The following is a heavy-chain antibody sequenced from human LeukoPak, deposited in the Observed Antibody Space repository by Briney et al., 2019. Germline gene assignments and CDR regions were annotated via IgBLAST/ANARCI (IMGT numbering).Heavy chain of an antibody. V-gene: IGHV3-30*03. CDR2: ISYDGSNK. J-gene: IGHJ4*02. Sequence: GGSLRLSCAASGLTFSSYGMHWVRQAPGKGLEWVAVISYDGSNKYYADSVKGRFTISRDNSKNTLYLQMSSLRAEDTAVYYCAREGAVGANFDYWGQGTLVTVSS. CDR3: AREGAVGANFDY. D-gene: IGHD1-26*01. CDR1: GLTFSSYG.